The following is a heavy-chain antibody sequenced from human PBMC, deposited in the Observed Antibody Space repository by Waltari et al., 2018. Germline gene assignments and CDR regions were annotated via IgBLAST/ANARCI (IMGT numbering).Heavy chain of an antibody. D-gene: IGHD2-2*01. Sequence: QVQLQQWGAGLLKPSETLSLTCAVYGGSFSGYYWSWIRQPPGKGLEWIGEINHSGSTNYNPALKSRVTISVDTSKNQFSLKLSSVTAADTAVYYCARSKKVVSYFDYWGQGTLVTVSS. CDR2: INHSGST. CDR1: GGSFSGYY. V-gene: IGHV4-34*01. J-gene: IGHJ4*02. CDR3: ARSKKVVSYFDY.